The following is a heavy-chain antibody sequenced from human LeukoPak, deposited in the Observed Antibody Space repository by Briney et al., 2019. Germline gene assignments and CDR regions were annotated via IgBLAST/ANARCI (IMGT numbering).Heavy chain of an antibody. J-gene: IGHJ4*02. CDR2: INSDGRST. CDR1: GFTFSSYW. V-gene: IGHV3-74*01. CDR3: ANPGTPGGSSWSYYFDY. D-gene: IGHD6-13*01. Sequence: PGGSLRLSCAASGFTFSSYWMYWVRQAPGKGLVWVSRINSDGRSTNYADSVKGRFTISRDNAKNTLYLQMNSLRAEDTAVYYCANPGTPGGSSWSYYFDYWGQGTLVTVSS.